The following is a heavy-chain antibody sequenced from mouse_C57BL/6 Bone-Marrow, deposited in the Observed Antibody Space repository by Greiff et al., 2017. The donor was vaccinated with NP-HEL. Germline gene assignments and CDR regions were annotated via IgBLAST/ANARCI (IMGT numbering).Heavy chain of an antibody. J-gene: IGHJ2*01. CDR3: ARSYYYGSRPPFDY. CDR2: IYPGDGDT. V-gene: IGHV1-82*01. D-gene: IGHD1-1*01. Sequence: QVQLQQSGPELVKPGASVKISCKASGYAFSSSWMNWVKQRPGKGPEWIGRIYPGDGDTNYNGKFKGKATLTADKSSSTAYMQLSSLTSEDSAVYFCARSYYYGSRPPFDYWGQGTTLTVSS. CDR1: GYAFSSSW.